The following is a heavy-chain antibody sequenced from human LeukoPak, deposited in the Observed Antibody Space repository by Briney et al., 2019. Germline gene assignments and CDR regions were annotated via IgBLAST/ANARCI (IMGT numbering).Heavy chain of an antibody. CDR2: IYYSGST. CDR1: GGSISSYY. J-gene: IGHJ4*02. Sequence: SETLSLTCTVSGGSISSYYWSWIRQPPGKGPEWIGYIYYSGSTNYNPFLKSRVTISLDTSKNQFSLKLGAVTAADTAVYFCARGYDSSGYYPYFDYWGQGDLVTVSS. CDR3: ARGYDSSGYYPYFDY. V-gene: IGHV4-59*01. D-gene: IGHD3-22*01.